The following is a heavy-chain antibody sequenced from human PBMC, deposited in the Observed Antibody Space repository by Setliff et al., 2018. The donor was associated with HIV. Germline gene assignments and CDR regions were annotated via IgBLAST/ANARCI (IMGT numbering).Heavy chain of an antibody. V-gene: IGHV4-34*01. D-gene: IGHD3-3*01. Sequence: TLSLTCAVYGGSFSNYYWTWIRQTPGEGLEWLGEIGHSGSTKYNPSLKSRVAISVDTSKNQFSLKVNSVTAAYTAIYYCARGRQFTFWSAYMHMDAWGKGTSVTVSS. CDR2: IGHSGST. CDR1: GGSFSNYY. CDR3: ARGRQFTFWSAYMHMDA. J-gene: IGHJ6*03.